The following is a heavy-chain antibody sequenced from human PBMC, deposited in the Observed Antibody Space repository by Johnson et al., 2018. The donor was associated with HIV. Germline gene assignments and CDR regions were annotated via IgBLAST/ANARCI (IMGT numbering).Heavy chain of an antibody. CDR1: GFTFSSYD. D-gene: IGHD2-8*01. CDR3: TTGSCSDGVCYAFEV. CDR2: IGTAGDT. V-gene: IGHV3-13*01. Sequence: VQLVESGGGLVQPGGSLRLSCAASGFTFSSYDMNWVRQATGKGLEWVSAIGTAGDTYYPGSVKGRFTISRDNSKNTLYVQMNSLRPEDTAVYYCTTGSCSDGVCYAFEVWGQGTMVTVSS. J-gene: IGHJ3*01.